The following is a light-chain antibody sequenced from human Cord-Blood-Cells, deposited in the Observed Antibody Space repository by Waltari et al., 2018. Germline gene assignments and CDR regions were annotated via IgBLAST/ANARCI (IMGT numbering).Light chain of an antibody. CDR2: WAS. J-gene: IGKJ5*01. CDR1: PRVLYSSNNKNY. CDR3: QQYYSTLPIT. Sequence: DIVMTQSPDSLAVSLGERATINCKSSPRVLYSSNNKNYLAWYQQKPGQPPKLLIYWASTRESGVPDRFSGSGSGTDFTLTISSLQAEDVAVYYCQQYYSTLPITFGQGTRLEIK. V-gene: IGKV4-1*01.